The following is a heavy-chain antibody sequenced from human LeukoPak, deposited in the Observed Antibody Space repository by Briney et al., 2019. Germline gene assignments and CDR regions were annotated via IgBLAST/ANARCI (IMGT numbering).Heavy chain of an antibody. Sequence: SETLSLTCTVSGGSISSSSYYWGWIRQPPGKGLEWIGSIYYSGSTYYNPSLKSRVTISVDTSKNQFSLKLSSVTAADTAVYYCARGAAAGMNWFDPWGQGTLVTVSS. CDR2: IYYSGST. CDR3: ARGAAAGMNWFDP. V-gene: IGHV4-39*07. D-gene: IGHD6-13*01. J-gene: IGHJ5*02. CDR1: GGSISSSSYY.